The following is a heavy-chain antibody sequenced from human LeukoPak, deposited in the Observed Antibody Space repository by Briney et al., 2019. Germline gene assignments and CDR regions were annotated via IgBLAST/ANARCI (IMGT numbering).Heavy chain of an antibody. D-gene: IGHD5-12*01. CDR1: GLSFSNYG. CDR3: AKGPGARGHFNWFDP. CDR2: ITASSTTF. V-gene: IGHV3-48*03. J-gene: IGHJ5*02. Sequence: GGSLRPACAASGLSFSNYGINSASQAAGKGMEWISYITASSTTFYYADSVKGRFTISRDNAKNSLYLQMNGLRGEDTAVYYCAKGPGARGHFNWFDPWGQGTLVTVSS.